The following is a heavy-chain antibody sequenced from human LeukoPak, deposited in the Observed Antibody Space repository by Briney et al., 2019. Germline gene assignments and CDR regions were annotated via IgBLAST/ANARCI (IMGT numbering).Heavy chain of an antibody. CDR1: GSTFSSYG. J-gene: IGHJ6*04. D-gene: IGHD2-15*01. CDR3: AKDLCSGGSCYGEYYYYGMDV. CDR2: ISYDGSNK. V-gene: IGHV3-30*18. Sequence: GGSLRLSCAASGSTFSSYGMHWVRQAPGKGLEWVAVISYDGSNKYYADSVKGRFTISRDNSKNTLYLQMNSLRAEDTAVYYCAKDLCSGGSCYGEYYYYGMDVWGKGTTVTVSS.